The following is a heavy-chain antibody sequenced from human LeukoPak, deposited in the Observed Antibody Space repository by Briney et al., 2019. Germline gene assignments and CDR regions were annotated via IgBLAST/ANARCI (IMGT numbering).Heavy chain of an antibody. CDR2: ISGSTGST. D-gene: IGHD6-19*01. Sequence: GGSLRLSCAASGFTFSSYAMSWVRQAPGKGLEWVSAISGSTGSTYYADSVKGRFTISRDNSKNTLYLQMKSLRAEDTAVYYCAKDLSRAVAADWFDPWDQGSLVTVSS. CDR3: AKDLSRAVAADWFDP. J-gene: IGHJ5*02. CDR1: GFTFSSYA. V-gene: IGHV3-23*01.